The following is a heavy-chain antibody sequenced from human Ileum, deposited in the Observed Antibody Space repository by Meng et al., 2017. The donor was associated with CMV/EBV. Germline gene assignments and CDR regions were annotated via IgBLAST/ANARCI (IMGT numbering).Heavy chain of an antibody. J-gene: IGHJ4*02. CDR3: ATTYSGRYETS. D-gene: IGHD1-26*01. V-gene: IGHV1-2*06. Sequence: SCKASGYTFTGYQMHSVRQAPGQGLEWVGRINPKNGDTKYAEKFQGRVTMTRDTSITTAYMEVSRLRSDDTALYYCATTYSGRYETSWGQGTLVTVSS. CDR2: INPKNGDT. CDR1: GYTFTGYQ.